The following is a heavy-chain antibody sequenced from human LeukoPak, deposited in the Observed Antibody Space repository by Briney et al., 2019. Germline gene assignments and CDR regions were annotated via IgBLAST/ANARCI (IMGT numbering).Heavy chain of an antibody. J-gene: IGHJ4*02. D-gene: IGHD3-10*01. CDR3: AKDLSVLLWFGELSPFDY. V-gene: IGHV3-30*02. CDR2: IRYDGSNK. CDR1: GFTFSTYG. Sequence: GGSLRLSCAASGFTFSTYGMHWDRQAAGKGLEWVAFIRYDGSNKYYADSVKGRFTISRDNSKNTLYLQMNSLRAEDTAVYYCAKDLSVLLWFGELSPFDYWGQGTLVTVSS.